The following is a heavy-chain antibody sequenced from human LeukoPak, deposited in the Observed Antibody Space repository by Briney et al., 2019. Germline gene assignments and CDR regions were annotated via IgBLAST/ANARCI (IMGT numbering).Heavy chain of an antibody. CDR3: ARGLTTVSSYNWFDP. V-gene: IGHV4-30-2*01. Sequence: SQTLSLTCAVSGGSISSGGYSWSWIPQPPGKGLEWIGEINHSGSTNYNPSLKSRVTISVDTSKNQFSLKLSSVTAAGTAVYYCARGLTTVSSYNWFDPWGQGTLVTVSS. D-gene: IGHD4-11*01. CDR1: GGSISSGGYS. J-gene: IGHJ5*02. CDR2: INHSGST.